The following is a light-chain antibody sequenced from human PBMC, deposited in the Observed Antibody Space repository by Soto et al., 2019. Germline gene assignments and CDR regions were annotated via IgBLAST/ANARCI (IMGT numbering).Light chain of an antibody. CDR2: DVS. J-gene: IGLJ1*01. CDR1: SSDVGNYNY. Sequence: QSVLTQPASVSGSPGQSITISCTGTSSDVGNYNYVSWYQQYPGKAPKLLISDVSYRPSGVSNRFSGSKSGNTASLTISGLQAEDEADYYCSSFITSTSYVFGTVTKVTDL. V-gene: IGLV2-14*03. CDR3: SSFITSTSYV.